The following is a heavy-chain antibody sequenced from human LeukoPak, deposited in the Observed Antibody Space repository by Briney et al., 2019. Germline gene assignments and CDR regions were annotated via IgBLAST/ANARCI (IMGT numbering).Heavy chain of an antibody. Sequence: PSETLSLTCTVSGGSISSGSYYWRWIRQPPGKGLEWIGYIYYSGSTNNNPSLKSRVTISVDTSKNQFSLKLSSVTAADTAVYYCARGHYGDYPDYWGQGTLVTVSS. D-gene: IGHD4-17*01. CDR1: GGSISSGSYY. V-gene: IGHV4-61*01. CDR2: IYYSGST. CDR3: ARGHYGDYPDY. J-gene: IGHJ4*02.